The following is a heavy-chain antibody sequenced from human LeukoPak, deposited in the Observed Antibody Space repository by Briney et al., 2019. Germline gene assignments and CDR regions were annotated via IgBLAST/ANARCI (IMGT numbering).Heavy chain of an antibody. D-gene: IGHD6-19*01. Sequence: ASVKVSCKASGYTFTSYDFNWVRQATGQRPEWMGWMSPNSGDTGYAQKFQGRVTITADESTSTAYMELSSLRSEDTAVYYCASPRQWLVPAEYFQHWGQGTLVTVSS. CDR3: ASPRQWLVPAEYFQH. V-gene: IGHV1-8*01. CDR2: MSPNSGDT. CDR1: GYTFTSYD. J-gene: IGHJ1*01.